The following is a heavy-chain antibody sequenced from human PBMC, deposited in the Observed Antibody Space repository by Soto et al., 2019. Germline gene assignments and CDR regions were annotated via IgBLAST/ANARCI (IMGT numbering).Heavy chain of an antibody. CDR1: GGTFSSYA. D-gene: IGHD6-19*01. V-gene: IGHV1-69*13. J-gene: IGHJ4*02. Sequence: SVKVSCKASGGTFSSYAISWVRQAPGQGLEWMGGIIPIFGTANYAQKFQGRVTITADESTSTAYMELSSLRSEDTAVYYCARGQSWYSSGWSPNDYWGQGTLVTVSS. CDR3: ARGQSWYSSGWSPNDY. CDR2: IIPIFGTA.